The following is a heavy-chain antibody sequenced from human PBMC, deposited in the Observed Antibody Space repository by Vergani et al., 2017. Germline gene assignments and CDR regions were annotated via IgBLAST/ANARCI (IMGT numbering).Heavy chain of an antibody. CDR3: ARDSRITMVRGVTNYYYYGMDV. CDR2: IWYDGSNK. D-gene: IGHD3-10*01. CDR1: GFTFSSYG. J-gene: IGHJ6*02. Sequence: QVQLVESGGGVVQPGRSLRLSCAASGFTFSSYGMHWVRQAPGKGLEWVAVIWYDGSNKYYADSVKGRFTISRDNSKNTLYLQMNSLRAEDTAVYYCARDSRITMVRGVTNYYYYGMDVWGQGTTVTVSS. V-gene: IGHV3-33*01.